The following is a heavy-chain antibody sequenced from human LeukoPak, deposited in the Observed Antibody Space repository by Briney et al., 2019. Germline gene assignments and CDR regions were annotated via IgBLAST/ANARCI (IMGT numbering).Heavy chain of an antibody. CDR1: GFTFSSNS. D-gene: IGHD6-13*01. CDR3: ARGRGSWYGVYFDY. Sequence: GGSLRLSCAASGFTFSSNSMIWVRQAPGKGLEWVSYISSTGGTIYYADSMKGRFTISRDNAKNSLYLQMNSLRAEDTAVYYCARGRGSWYGVYFDYWGQGTLVTVSS. CDR2: ISSTGGTI. J-gene: IGHJ4*02. V-gene: IGHV3-48*04.